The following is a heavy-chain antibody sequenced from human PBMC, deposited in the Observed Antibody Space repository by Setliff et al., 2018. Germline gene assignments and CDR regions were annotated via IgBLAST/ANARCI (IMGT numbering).Heavy chain of an antibody. V-gene: IGHV1-18*01. CDR3: ARDRFYNSWSGTSITAPHDAFDI. Sequence: ASVKVSCKTSGFGFTTFGFSWVRQAPGQGLEWMGWISAYAQKFQGRVTMTRDTSTSTVYMEVSSLRSEDTAVYFCARDRFYNSWSGTSITAPHDAFDIWGQGTTVTVSS. D-gene: IGHD3-3*01. CDR1: GFGFTTFG. J-gene: IGHJ3*02. CDR2: ISA.